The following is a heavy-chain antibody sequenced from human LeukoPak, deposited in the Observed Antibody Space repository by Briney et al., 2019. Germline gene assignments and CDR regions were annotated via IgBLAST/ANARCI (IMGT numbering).Heavy chain of an antibody. CDR3: ATLPDSSGYHYFDY. CDR1: GFTFSSYT. V-gene: IGHV3-23*01. J-gene: IGHJ4*02. D-gene: IGHD3-22*01. CDR2: ITSGGSK. Sequence: GGSLRLSCAASGFTFSSYTMTWVRQAPGKGLEWVSGITSGGSKYYADSVKGRFTISRDNSKNSLYLQMNSLRAEDTAVYYCATLPDSSGYHYFDYWGQGTLVTVSS.